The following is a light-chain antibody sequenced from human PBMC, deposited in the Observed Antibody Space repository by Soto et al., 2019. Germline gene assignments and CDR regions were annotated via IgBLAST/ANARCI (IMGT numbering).Light chain of an antibody. V-gene: IGLV2-14*01. CDR2: EVS. CDR1: SSDVGGYNY. CDR3: AAWDDSLNGCV. Sequence: QSVLTQPASVSGSPGQSITISCTGTSSDVGGYNYVSWYQQHPGKAPKLIIYEVSYRPSGVSNRFSGSKSGNTASLTISGLQADDEADYYCAAWDDSLNGCVFGTGTKLTVL. J-gene: IGLJ1*01.